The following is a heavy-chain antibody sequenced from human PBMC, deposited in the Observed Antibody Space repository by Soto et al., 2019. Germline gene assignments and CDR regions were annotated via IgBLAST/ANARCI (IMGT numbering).Heavy chain of an antibody. CDR3: ARGQGAAAGHSNFDY. J-gene: IGHJ4*02. CDR2: IYYSGST. CDR1: GGSISSGGYY. D-gene: IGHD6-13*01. V-gene: IGHV4-31*01. Sequence: SETLSLTCTVSGGSISSGGYYWSWIRQHPGKGLEWIGYIYYSGSTYYNPSLKSQFSISVDRSKNQFSLKLSSVTAADTAVYYCARGQGAAAGHSNFDYWGQGALVTVSS.